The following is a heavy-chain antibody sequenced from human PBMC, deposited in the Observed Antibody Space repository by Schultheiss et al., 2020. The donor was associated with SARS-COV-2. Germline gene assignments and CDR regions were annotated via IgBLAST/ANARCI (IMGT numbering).Heavy chain of an antibody. D-gene: IGHD3-3*01. Sequence: GESLKISCAASGFTFSSYAMHWVRQAPGKGLEWVAVISYDGSNKYYADSVKGRFTISRDNAKNSLYLQMNSLRAEDTAVYYCARALFGYYFDYWGQGTLVTVSS. CDR3: ARALFGYYFDY. V-gene: IGHV3-30-3*01. CDR1: GFTFSSYA. CDR2: ISYDGSNK. J-gene: IGHJ4*02.